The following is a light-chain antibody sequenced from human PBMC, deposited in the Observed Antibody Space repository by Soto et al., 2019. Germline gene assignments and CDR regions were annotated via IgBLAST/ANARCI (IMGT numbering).Light chain of an antibody. CDR1: KSILFSSNNKNY. Sequence: DIVMTQSPDSLAVSLGERATINCKSSKSILFSSNNKNYLTWYQQNPGQPPKPLIYWASTRESGVPDRFSGSGSGTYFTLTISSLQAEDVAVYYCQQYYSTPVTFGGGTKVEIK. J-gene: IGKJ4*01. CDR3: QQYYSTPVT. CDR2: WAS. V-gene: IGKV4-1*01.